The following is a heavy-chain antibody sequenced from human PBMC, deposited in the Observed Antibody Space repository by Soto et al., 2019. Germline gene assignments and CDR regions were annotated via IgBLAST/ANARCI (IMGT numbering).Heavy chain of an antibody. CDR2: IIPIFGTA. CDR3: AGDPGPHYYDSSGYDRRFDY. D-gene: IGHD3-22*01. V-gene: IGHV1-69*13. J-gene: IGHJ4*02. Sequence: ASVKVSCKASGGTFSSYAISWVRQAPGQGLEWMGGIIPIFGTANYAQKFQGGVMITADESTSTAYMGLSNLRSEDTAMYYCAGDPGPHYYDSSGYDRRFDYWGQGTLVTVSS. CDR1: GGTFSSYA.